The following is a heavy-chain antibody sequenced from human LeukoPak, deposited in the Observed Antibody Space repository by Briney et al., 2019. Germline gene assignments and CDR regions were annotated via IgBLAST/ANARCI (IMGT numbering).Heavy chain of an antibody. Sequence: GGSLRLSCAASGFAFRTYEMNWVRQAPGKGLEWVSYISSSGSLTYYVDSVKGRFTISKDNAKNSLYLQMNSLRAEDTAIYYCVSYCGGGCNGAFDIWGQGTMVTVSS. CDR2: ISSSGSLT. V-gene: IGHV3-48*03. CDR3: VSYCGGGCNGAFDI. CDR1: GFAFRTYE. D-gene: IGHD2-21*02. J-gene: IGHJ3*02.